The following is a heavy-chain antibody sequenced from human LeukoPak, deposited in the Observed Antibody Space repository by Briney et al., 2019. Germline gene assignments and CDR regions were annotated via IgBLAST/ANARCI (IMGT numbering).Heavy chain of an antibody. J-gene: IGHJ4*02. CDR3: ARDSDSGYGPFAS. CDR1: GFTVSNNC. Sequence: GGSLRLSCAASGFTVSNNCMSWVRQAPGKGLEWVSVIHSGGTTNYADSVQGRFTISRDNSKTTVYLHMNSLRAEDTAVYYCARDSDSGYGPFASWGQGTLVTVSS. V-gene: IGHV3-53*01. CDR2: IHSGGTT. D-gene: IGHD5-12*01.